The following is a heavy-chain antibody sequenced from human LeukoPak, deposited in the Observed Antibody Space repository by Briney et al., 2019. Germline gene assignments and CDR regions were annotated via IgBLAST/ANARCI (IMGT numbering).Heavy chain of an antibody. CDR1: GFTFRSYG. V-gene: IGHV3-33*01. CDR2: IWYDGSDK. J-gene: IGHJ4*02. Sequence: GGSLRLSCAASGFTFRSYGMHGVRQAPGKGLEWVAVIWYDGSDKYYADSVKDRFTISRDNSKNTLYLQMNSLRAEDTAVYYCARSTDLPDYWGQGTLVTVSS. D-gene: IGHD2-2*01. CDR3: ARSTDLPDY.